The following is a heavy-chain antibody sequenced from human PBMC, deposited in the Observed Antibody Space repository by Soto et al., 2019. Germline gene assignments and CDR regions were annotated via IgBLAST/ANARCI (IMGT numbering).Heavy chain of an antibody. Sequence: PSETLSLTCTVSGGSISRSSYYWGWIRQPPGKGLEWIGSIYYSGSTCYNPSLKSRVTISVDTSKNQFSLKLSSVTAADTAVYYCARHDYGGFGLWGQGTLVTVS. D-gene: IGHD4-17*01. CDR1: GGSISRSSYY. V-gene: IGHV4-39*01. J-gene: IGHJ4*02. CDR3: ARHDYGGFGL. CDR2: IYYSGST.